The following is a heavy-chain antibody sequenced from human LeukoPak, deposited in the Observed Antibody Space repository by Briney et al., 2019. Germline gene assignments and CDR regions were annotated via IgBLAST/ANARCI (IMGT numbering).Heavy chain of an antibody. Sequence: RASVKVSCKASGYTFTSYGISWVRQAPGQGLEWMGWISAYNGNTDYAQKLQGRVTMTTDTSTSTAYMELRSLRSDDTAVYYCARGARRPTTGTKGWFDPWGQGTPVTVSS. CDR3: ARGARRPTTGTKGWFDP. V-gene: IGHV1-18*01. J-gene: IGHJ5*02. D-gene: IGHD1-1*01. CDR2: ISAYNGNT. CDR1: GYTFTSYG.